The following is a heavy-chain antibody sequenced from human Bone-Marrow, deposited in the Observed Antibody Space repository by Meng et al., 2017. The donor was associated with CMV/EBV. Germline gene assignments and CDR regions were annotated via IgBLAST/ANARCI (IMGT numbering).Heavy chain of an antibody. CDR1: GFTFSSYG. CDR3: AKGNWNYDSYYYGMDV. D-gene: IGHD1-7*01. CDR2: IWYDRSNK. J-gene: IGHJ6*01. V-gene: IGHV3-33*06. Sequence: GESLKISCAASGFTFSSYGMHWVRQAPGKGLEWVAVIWYDRSNKYYADSVKGRFTISRDNSKNTLYLQMNSLRAEDTAVYYCAKGNWNYDSYYYGMDVWGQGTTVTGSS.